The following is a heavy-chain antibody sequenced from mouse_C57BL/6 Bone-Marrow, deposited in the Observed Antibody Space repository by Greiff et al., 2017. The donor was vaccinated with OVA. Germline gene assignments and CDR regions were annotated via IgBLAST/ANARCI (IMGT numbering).Heavy chain of an antibody. D-gene: IGHD1-1*01. CDR1: GYSFTGYY. Sequence: VQLQQSGPELVKPGASVKISCKASGYSFTGYYMNWVKQSPEKSLEWIGEINPSTGGTTYNQKFKAKATLTVDKSSSTAYMQLKSLTSEDSAVYYCANTTVVATTDWYFDVWGTGTTVTVSS. V-gene: IGHV1-42*01. J-gene: IGHJ1*03. CDR3: ANTTVVATTDWYFDV. CDR2: INPSTGGT.